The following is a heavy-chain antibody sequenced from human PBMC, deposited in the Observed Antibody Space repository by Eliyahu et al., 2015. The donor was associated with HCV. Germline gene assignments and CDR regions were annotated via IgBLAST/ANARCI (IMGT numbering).Heavy chain of an antibody. V-gene: IGHV4-39*01. J-gene: IGHJ3*02. CDR2: TT. D-gene: IGHD3-22*01. CDR3: ARLGYYDNTNLIAFDI. Sequence: TTYYNPSLKSRVTISVDMSKNQFSLKLNSVTAADTAVYYCARLGYYDNTNLIAFDIWGQGTMVTVSS.